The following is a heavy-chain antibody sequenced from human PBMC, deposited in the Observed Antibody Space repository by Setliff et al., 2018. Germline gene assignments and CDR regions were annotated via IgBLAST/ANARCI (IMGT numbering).Heavy chain of an antibody. CDR1: GDSISGVSHY. V-gene: IGHV4-39*01. CDR2: IDYSGNT. J-gene: IGHJ4*02. CDR3: ARHRRSCSGASCHFDY. D-gene: IGHD2-15*01. Sequence: ASETLSLTCTVSGDSISGVSHYWGWIRQSPGRGLEWLGSIDYSGNTFYNPSLKSRVSMSVDTSTKQFSLMLSSMTAADATVYYCARHRRSCSGASCHFDYWGQGTLVTVSS.